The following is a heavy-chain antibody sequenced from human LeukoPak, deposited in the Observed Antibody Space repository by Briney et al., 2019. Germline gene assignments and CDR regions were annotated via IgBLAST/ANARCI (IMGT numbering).Heavy chain of an antibody. D-gene: IGHD3-22*01. J-gene: IGHJ4*02. Sequence: GGSLRLSCAASGFTFSNDGMHWVRQAPGRGLEWVALISYDGSDKHYADSVKGRFTISRDNSKNTLYLQMNSLRAEDTAVYYCARGGLYYYDSSGYGVDYWGQGTLVTVSS. CDR1: GFTFSNDG. CDR3: ARGGLYYYDSSGYGVDY. CDR2: ISYDGSDK. V-gene: IGHV3-30*03.